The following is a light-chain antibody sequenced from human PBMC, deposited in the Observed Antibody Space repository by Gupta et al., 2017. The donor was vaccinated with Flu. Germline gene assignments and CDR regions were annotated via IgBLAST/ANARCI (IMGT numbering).Light chain of an antibody. CDR3: CSDGINDV. CDR1: SRDIGGNNY. J-gene: IGLJ1*01. Sequence: GQSVAISCTGTSRDIGGNNYVSWYQQHPGKAPKLMIYEVNKRPSGVPDRFSGSKSGNTASLTVSGLQAEDEADYYCCSDGINDVFGSGTKVTAL. CDR2: EVN. V-gene: IGLV2-8*01.